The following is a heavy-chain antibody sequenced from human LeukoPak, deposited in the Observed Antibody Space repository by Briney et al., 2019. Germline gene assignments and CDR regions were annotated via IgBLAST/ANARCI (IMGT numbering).Heavy chain of an antibody. CDR1: GGSISSSSYY. CDR2: NYYRGST. Sequence: SETLSVTCTVSGGSISSSSYYWGWIRQPPGKGLGWIGSNYYRGSTYYNPSLKSRVTISVDTSKNQFSLKLSSVTAADTAVYYCARVHGYSGYEFYYYYYMDVWGKGTTVTISS. J-gene: IGHJ6*03. D-gene: IGHD5-12*01. V-gene: IGHV4-39*07. CDR3: ARVHGYSGYEFYYYYYMDV.